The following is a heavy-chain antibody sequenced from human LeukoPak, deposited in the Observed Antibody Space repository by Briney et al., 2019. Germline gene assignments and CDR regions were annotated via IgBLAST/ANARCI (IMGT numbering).Heavy chain of an antibody. CDR1: GGSISSYY. D-gene: IGHD6-13*01. CDR3: ARLKGRIAAAGTGWFDP. Sequence: SETLSLTCTVSGGSISSYYWSWIRQPPGKGLEWIGEINHSGSTNYNPSLKSRVTISVDTSKNQFSLKLSSVTAADTAVYYCARLKGRIAAAGTGWFDPWGQGTLVTVSS. CDR2: INHSGST. V-gene: IGHV4-34*01. J-gene: IGHJ5*02.